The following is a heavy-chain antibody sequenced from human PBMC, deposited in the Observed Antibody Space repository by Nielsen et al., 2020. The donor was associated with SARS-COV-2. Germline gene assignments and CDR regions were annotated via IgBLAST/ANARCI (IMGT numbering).Heavy chain of an antibody. CDR3: ARIGQQLVIYYYYGMDV. J-gene: IGHJ6*02. CDR1: GFTFSDYY. Sequence: GESLKISCAASGFTFSDYYMSWIRQAPGKGLEWVSYISSSSSYTNYADSVKGRFTISRDNAKNSLYLQMNSLRAEDTAVYYCARIGQQLVIYYYYGMDVWGQGTTVTVSS. CDR2: ISSSSSYT. D-gene: IGHD6-13*01. V-gene: IGHV3-11*03.